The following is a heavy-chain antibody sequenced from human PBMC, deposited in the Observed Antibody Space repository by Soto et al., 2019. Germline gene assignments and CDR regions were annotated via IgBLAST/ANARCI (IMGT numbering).Heavy chain of an antibody. V-gene: IGHV6-1*01. J-gene: IGHJ4*02. CDR3: AREFPYYVSSDSYLDY. D-gene: IGHD3-16*01. CDR2: TYYRSRWYN. Sequence: PSLSLSLTCAISGDSVSGNSAAWNWIRQSASRGLEWLGRTYYRSRWYNDYAVSVKSRITVTPDTSKNQFSLHLNSVTPEDTAVYYXAREFPYYVSSDSYLDYWGQGALVSVSS. CDR1: GDSVSGNSAA.